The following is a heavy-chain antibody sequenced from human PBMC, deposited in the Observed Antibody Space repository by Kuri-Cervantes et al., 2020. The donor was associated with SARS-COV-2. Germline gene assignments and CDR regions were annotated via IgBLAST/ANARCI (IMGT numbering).Heavy chain of an antibody. CDR1: GFTFGDYA. D-gene: IGHD2-21*02. V-gene: IGHV3-49*03. J-gene: IGHJ6*02. CDR2: IRSKAYGGTT. CDR3: TNVVLTDPRTYYAMDV. Sequence: GGSLRLSCTASGFTFGDYAMSWFRQAPGKGLEWVGFIRSKAYGGTTEYAASVKGRFTISRDVSKSIAYLQMNSLKTEDTAVYYCTNVVLTDPRTYYAMDVWGQGTKVTVSS.